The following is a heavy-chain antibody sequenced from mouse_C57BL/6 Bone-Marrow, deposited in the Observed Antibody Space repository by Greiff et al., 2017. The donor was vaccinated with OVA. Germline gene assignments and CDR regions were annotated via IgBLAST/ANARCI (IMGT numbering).Heavy chain of an antibody. CDR1: GFNIKDYY. J-gene: IGHJ3*01. CDR2: IDPEDGET. CDR3: ARGYYSKWAFAY. V-gene: IGHV14-2*01. D-gene: IGHD1-1*02. Sequence: EVKLMASGAALVKPGASVKLSCTASGFNIKDYYMHWVKQRTEQGLEWIGRIDPEDGETKYAPKFQGKATITADTSSNTAYLQLSSLTSEDTAVYYCARGYYSKWAFAYWGQGTLVTVSA.